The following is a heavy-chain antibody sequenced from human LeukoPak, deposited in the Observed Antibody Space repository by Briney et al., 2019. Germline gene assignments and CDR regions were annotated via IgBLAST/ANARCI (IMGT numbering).Heavy chain of an antibody. CDR3: AKAGDYGDFNWFDP. CDR2: ISGSGGST. D-gene: IGHD4-17*01. CDR1: GFTFSSYA. V-gene: IGHV3-23*01. J-gene: IGHJ5*02. Sequence: GGSLRLSCAASGFTFSSYAMSWVRQAPGKGLEWVSAISGSGGSTYYADSVKGRFTISRDNSKNTLHLQMNSLRAEDTAVYYCAKAGDYGDFNWFDPWGQGTLVTVSS.